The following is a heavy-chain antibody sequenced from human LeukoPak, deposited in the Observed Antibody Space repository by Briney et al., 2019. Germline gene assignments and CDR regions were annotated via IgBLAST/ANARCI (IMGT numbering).Heavy chain of an antibody. J-gene: IGHJ5*02. D-gene: IGHD3-22*01. CDR2: ISSSGSTI. CDR1: GFTFSDYY. Sequence: PGGSLRLSCAASGFTFSDYYMSWIRQAPGKGLEWVSYISSSGSTIYYADSVKGRFTISRDNAKNSLYLQMNSLRAEDTAVYYCARDLRRGVVVIPAKRNWFDPWGQGTLVTVSS. V-gene: IGHV3-11*01. CDR3: ARDLRRGVVVIPAKRNWFDP.